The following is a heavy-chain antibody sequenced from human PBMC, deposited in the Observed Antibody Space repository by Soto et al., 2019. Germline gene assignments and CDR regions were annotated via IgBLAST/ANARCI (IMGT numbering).Heavy chain of an antibody. CDR2: IIPKLGSA. J-gene: IGHJ4*02. V-gene: IGHV1-69*01. CDR1: GGGNLRDYR. CDR3: ARGGDGSNFGAVY. Sequence: QVQLVQSGAEVKEPGSSVKVSCKASGGGNLRDYRTTWVRRAPGQGLEWMGGIIPKLGSANYAQNFQGRVTIPADESTYTVYMELRSLRSDDTAVYYCARGGDGSNFGAVYWGQGTPVTVSS. D-gene: IGHD2-21*01.